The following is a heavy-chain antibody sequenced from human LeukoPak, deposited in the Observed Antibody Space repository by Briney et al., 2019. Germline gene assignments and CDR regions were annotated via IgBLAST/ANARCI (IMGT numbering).Heavy chain of an antibody. CDR2: ISGSGAST. CDR1: GFTFSSYA. Sequence: GGSLRLSCAASGFTFSSYAMSWVRQAPGKGLEWVSAISGSGASTYYADSVKGRFTISRDNSKNTLYMQMNSLRAEDTAVYYCAKSTEGGSGYYLEYFQHWGQGTLVTVSS. V-gene: IGHV3-23*01. J-gene: IGHJ1*01. CDR3: AKSTEGGSGYYLEYFQH. D-gene: IGHD3-22*01.